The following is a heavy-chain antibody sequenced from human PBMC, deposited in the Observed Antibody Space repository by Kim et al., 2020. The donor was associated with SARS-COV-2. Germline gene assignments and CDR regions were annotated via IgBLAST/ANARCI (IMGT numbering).Heavy chain of an antibody. CDR1: GGTFSSYA. J-gene: IGHJ2*01. CDR3: ARDPTPRYFDQPIQDWYFDL. CDR2: IIPIFGTA. D-gene: IGHD3-9*01. Sequence: SVKVSCKASGGTFSSYAISWVRQAPGQGLEWMGGIIPIFGTANYAQKFQGRVTITADESTSTAYMELSSLRSEDTAVYYCARDPTPRYFDQPIQDWYFDLWGRGTLVTVSS. V-gene: IGHV1-69*13.